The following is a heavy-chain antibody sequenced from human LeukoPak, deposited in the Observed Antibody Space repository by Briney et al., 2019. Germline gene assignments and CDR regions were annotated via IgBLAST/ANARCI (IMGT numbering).Heavy chain of an antibody. D-gene: IGHD3-22*01. J-gene: IGHJ4*02. CDR1: GYTFTSYD. V-gene: IGHV1-8*01. CDR3: ARRSDDYDSSAYYH. Sequence: ASVKVSCKTSGYTFTSYDLNWVRQATGQGLEWMGWVNPNSGNTGYAQKVQGRVTMTMDPSISTAYMELSSLRSEDTAVYYCARRSDDYDSSAYYHWGQGTLVTVSS. CDR2: VNPNSGNT.